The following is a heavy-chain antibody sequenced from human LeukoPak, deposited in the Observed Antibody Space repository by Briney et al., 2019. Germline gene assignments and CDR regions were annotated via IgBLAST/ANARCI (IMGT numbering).Heavy chain of an antibody. CDR3: AKDSSRGDYYYYYMDV. CDR1: GFTFSSYA. Sequence: PGGSLRLSCAASGFTFSSYAMSWVRQAPGKGLEWVSAISGRGGSKYYADSVKGRFTIPRDNSKNPLYLQMNSLRAEDTAVYYCAKDSSRGDYYYYYMDVWGKGTTVTVSS. CDR2: ISGRGGSK. V-gene: IGHV3-23*01. J-gene: IGHJ6*03.